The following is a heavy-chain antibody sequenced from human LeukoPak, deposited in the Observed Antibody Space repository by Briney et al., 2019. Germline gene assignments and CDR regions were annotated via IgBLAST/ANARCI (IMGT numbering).Heavy chain of an antibody. Sequence: PGGSLRLSCAASGFTVSSNYMGWVRQASGKGLEYVSVIYSGGNTYYAGSVKGRFTISRDNSKNTVYLQMNSLRAEDTAVFYGARLVATTGRLYFDYWGQGNLVTVSS. V-gene: IGHV3-53*01. D-gene: IGHD1-1*01. CDR3: ARLVATTGRLYFDY. J-gene: IGHJ4*02. CDR1: GFTVSSNY. CDR2: IYSGGNT.